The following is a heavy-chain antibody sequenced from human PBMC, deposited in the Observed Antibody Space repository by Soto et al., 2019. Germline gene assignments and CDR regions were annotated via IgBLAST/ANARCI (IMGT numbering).Heavy chain of an antibody. CDR1: SCA. Sequence: SCASRSLRQDTGQGLEWMGWINSYNGNTNYAQKLQGRVTMTTDTSTSTAYMELRSLRSDDTAVYYCAREPVAGIWFDPWGQGTLVTVSS. D-gene: IGHD6-19*01. CDR3: AREPVAGIWFDP. J-gene: IGHJ5*02. V-gene: IGHV1-18*01. CDR2: INSYNGNT.